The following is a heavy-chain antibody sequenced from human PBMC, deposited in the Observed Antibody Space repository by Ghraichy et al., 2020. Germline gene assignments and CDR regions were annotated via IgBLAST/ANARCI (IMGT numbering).Heavy chain of an antibody. CDR2: IYYSGST. J-gene: IGHJ4*02. D-gene: IGHD3-9*01. V-gene: IGHV4-39*01. Sequence: SETLSLTCTVSGGSISNNDYYWTWIRQPPGKGLEWIGCIYYSGSTYYNPSLKSRVTISVDTSKNQFSLKLSSVSATDTAVYYCAGAVVTYFAGGAFDDWGLGSLFSFA. CDR1: GGSISNNDYY. CDR3: AGAVVTYFAGGAFDD.